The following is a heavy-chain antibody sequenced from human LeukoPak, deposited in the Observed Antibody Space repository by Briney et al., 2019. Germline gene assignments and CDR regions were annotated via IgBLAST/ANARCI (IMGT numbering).Heavy chain of an antibody. CDR3: ARGGSGSYSNFDY. V-gene: IGHV5-51*01. Sequence: GASLKISFKGSGYRFTSYWIGWVRQMPGKGLGWMGIIYPGDSDTRYSPSFQGQVTISADKSISTAYLQWSSLKASDTAMYYCARGGSGSYSNFDYWGQGTLVTVSS. J-gene: IGHJ4*02. CDR1: GYRFTSYW. CDR2: IYPGDSDT. D-gene: IGHD3-10*01.